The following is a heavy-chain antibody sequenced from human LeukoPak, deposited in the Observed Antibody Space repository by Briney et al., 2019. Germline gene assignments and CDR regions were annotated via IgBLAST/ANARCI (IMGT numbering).Heavy chain of an antibody. D-gene: IGHD6-6*01. Sequence: GGSLRLSCAASGFTFSSYAMSWVRQAPGKGLEWVSAISGSGGSTYYADSVKGRFTISRDNSKNTLYLQMNSLRAEDTAVYYFAKSSIAAPGAFDIWGQGTMVTVSS. CDR2: ISGSGGST. CDR1: GFTFSSYA. J-gene: IGHJ3*02. V-gene: IGHV3-23*01. CDR3: AKSSIAAPGAFDI.